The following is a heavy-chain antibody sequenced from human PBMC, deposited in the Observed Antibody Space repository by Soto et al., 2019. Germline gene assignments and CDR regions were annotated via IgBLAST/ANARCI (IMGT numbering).Heavy chain of an antibody. J-gene: IGHJ4*02. CDR2: ISSSGDT. D-gene: IGHD4-4*01. CDR3: ARGADYTNSNFDF. V-gene: IGHV3-21*01. CDR1: GFAFSSYS. Sequence: EVQLVESGGGLVKPGGSLRLSCAVSGFAFSSYSVNWVRQAPGMGLEWISSISSSGDTYYTDSLKGRLAISRDNAKNSLFLQMTSLRVEDTAVYYCARGADYTNSNFDFWGQGTLVTVAS.